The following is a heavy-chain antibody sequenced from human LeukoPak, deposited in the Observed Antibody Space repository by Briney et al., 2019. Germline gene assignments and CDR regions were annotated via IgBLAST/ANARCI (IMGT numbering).Heavy chain of an antibody. CDR1: GFTVSSNY. D-gene: IGHD3-3*01. J-gene: IGHJ4*02. CDR2: IYSGGST. CDR3: ARWAFYYFDY. Sequence: GGSLRLSCAASGFTVSSNYMNWVGQAPGKGLEWVSVIYSGGSTYYADSVKGRFAISRHNSKNTLYLQMNSLRAEDTAVYYCARWAFYYFDYWGQGTLVSVSS. V-gene: IGHV3-53*04.